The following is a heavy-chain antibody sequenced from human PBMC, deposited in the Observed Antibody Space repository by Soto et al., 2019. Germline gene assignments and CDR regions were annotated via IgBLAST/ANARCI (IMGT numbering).Heavy chain of an antibody. CDR2: ISGSGGST. J-gene: IGHJ4*02. Sequence: GGSLRLSCAASGFTFSSYAMSWVRQAPGKGLEWVSAISGSGGSTYYADSVKGRFTISRDNSKNTLYLQMNSLRAEEKAVYYCAKAPYYDILTGGYFDYWGQGTLVTVSS. CDR3: AKAPYYDILTGGYFDY. V-gene: IGHV3-23*01. D-gene: IGHD3-9*01. CDR1: GFTFSSYA.